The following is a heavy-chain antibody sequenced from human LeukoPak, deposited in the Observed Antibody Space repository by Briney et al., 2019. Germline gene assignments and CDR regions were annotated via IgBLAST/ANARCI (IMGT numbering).Heavy chain of an antibody. V-gene: IGHV3-23*01. CDR1: GFTFSSYA. Sequence: GGSLRLSCAASGFTFSSYAMSWVRQAPGKGLEWVSAISGSGGSTYYADSVKGRFTISRDNAKNSLYLQMNSLRAEDTALYYCARVEYYDFWSGIDYWGQGTLVTVSS. CDR3: ARVEYYDFWSGIDY. J-gene: IGHJ4*02. CDR2: ISGSGGST. D-gene: IGHD3-3*01.